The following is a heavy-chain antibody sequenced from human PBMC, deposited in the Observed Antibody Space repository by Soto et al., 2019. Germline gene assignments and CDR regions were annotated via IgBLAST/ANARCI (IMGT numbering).Heavy chain of an antibody. CDR2: IYYSGST. Sequence: SESLSLTCTVSGGSISSGDYYWSWIRQPPGKGLEWIGYIYYSGSTYYNPSLKSRVTISVDTSKNQFSLKLSSVTAADTAVYYCARARRNYYYDSSGPRWFDPWGQGTLVTVSS. CDR3: ARARRNYYYDSSGPRWFDP. J-gene: IGHJ5*02. CDR1: GGSISSGDYY. V-gene: IGHV4-30-4*01. D-gene: IGHD3-22*01.